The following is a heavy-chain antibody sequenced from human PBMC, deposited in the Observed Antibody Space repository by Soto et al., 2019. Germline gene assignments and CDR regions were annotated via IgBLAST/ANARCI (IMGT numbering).Heavy chain of an antibody. CDR2: ISSSSTI. V-gene: IGHV3-48*01. CDR1: GFTFSSYS. J-gene: IGHJ5*02. CDR3: ARDQAVAAGWFDP. Sequence: GGSLRLSCAASGFTFSSYSMNWVRQAPGKGLEWVSYISSSSTIYYADSVKGRFTISRDNAKNSLYLQMNSLRAEDTAVYYCARDQAVAAGWFDPWGQGTLVTVSS. D-gene: IGHD6-19*01.